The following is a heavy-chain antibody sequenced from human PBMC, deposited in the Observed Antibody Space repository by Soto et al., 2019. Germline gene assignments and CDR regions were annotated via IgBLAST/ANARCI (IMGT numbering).Heavy chain of an antibody. D-gene: IGHD2-8*01. V-gene: IGHV4-30-4*01. J-gene: IGHJ6*02. CDR3: ARDRAKWRDYYYYGMDV. Sequence: SETLSLTCTVSGGSISSGDDFWTWIRQPPGKGLEWIGYIYYSGSTYYNPSLKSRLTMSVDTSKNQFSLKLSSVTAADAAVYYCARDRAKWRDYYYYGMDVWGQGTTVTVSS. CDR1: GGSISSGDDF. CDR2: IYYSGST.